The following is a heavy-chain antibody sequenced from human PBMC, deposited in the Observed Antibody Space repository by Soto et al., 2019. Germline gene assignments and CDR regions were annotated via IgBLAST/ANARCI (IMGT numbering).Heavy chain of an antibody. D-gene: IGHD3-22*01. V-gene: IGHV1-69*13. CDR2: IIPIFGTA. Sequence: SVKVSCKASGGTFSSYAISWVRQAPGQGLEWMGGIIPIFGTANYAQKFQGRVTITADESTSTAYMELSSLRSEDTAVYYCARVAYYDSSGDYYYGMDVWGQGTTVTVSS. CDR3: ARVAYYDSSGDYYYGMDV. J-gene: IGHJ6*02. CDR1: GGTFSSYA.